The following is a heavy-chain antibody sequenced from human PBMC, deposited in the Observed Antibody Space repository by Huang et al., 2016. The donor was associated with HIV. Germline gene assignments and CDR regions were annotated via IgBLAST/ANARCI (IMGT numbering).Heavy chain of an antibody. CDR2: IFWDDDK. CDR3: AHRQTYDFWSGSFDS. CDR1: GFSITTDGAG. V-gene: IGHV2-5*02. D-gene: IGHD3-3*01. Sequence: QTTLKESGPTLVKPTQTLTLTCTFSGFSITTDGAGVGWIRQPPGKALEWLALIFWDDDKRYSPSLKNRLSITKDTSKNQVVLTMTNMDPVDTATYFCAHRQTYDFWSGSFDSWGQGTLVTVSS. J-gene: IGHJ4*02.